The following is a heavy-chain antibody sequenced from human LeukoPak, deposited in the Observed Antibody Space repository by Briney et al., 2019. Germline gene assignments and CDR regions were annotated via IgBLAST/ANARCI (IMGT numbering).Heavy chain of an antibody. V-gene: IGHV3-21*01. Sequence: NPGGSLRLSCAASGFTFSSYSMNWVRQAPGKGLEWVSSISSSSSYIYYADSVKGRFTISRDNAKNSLYLQMNSLRAEDTAVYYCARERGGDGYNVDYWGQGTLVTVSS. CDR2: ISSSSSYI. D-gene: IGHD5-24*01. CDR1: GFTFSSYS. CDR3: ARERGGDGYNVDY. J-gene: IGHJ4*02.